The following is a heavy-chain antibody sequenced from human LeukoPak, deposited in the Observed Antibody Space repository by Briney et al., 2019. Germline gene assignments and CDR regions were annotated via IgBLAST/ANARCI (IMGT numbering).Heavy chain of an antibody. D-gene: IGHD3-22*01. CDR1: GFTFSNTW. CDR3: STTYYYDSSEGY. Sequence: GGPLRLSCAASGFTFSNTWMNWVRQAPGKGLERVGRIKSKTDGGTTDYAAPVKGRFTISRDDSKNTLYLQMNSLKTEDTAVYYCSTTYYYDSSEGYWGQGTLVTVSS. V-gene: IGHV3-15*07. CDR2: IKSKTDGGTT. J-gene: IGHJ4*02.